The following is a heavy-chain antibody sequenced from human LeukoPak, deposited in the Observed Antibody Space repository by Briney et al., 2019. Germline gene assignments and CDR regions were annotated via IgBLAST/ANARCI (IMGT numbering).Heavy chain of an antibody. J-gene: IGHJ4*02. V-gene: IGHV3-23*01. Sequence: PGASLRLSCAASGFTFSSYAMSWVRQAPGKGLEWVSAISGSGGSTYYADSVKGRFTISRDNSKNTLYLQMNSLRAEDTAVYYCAKDPAMANEYYFDYWGQGTLVTVSS. CDR1: GFTFSSYA. CDR2: ISGSGGST. D-gene: IGHD5-18*01. CDR3: AKDPAMANEYYFDY.